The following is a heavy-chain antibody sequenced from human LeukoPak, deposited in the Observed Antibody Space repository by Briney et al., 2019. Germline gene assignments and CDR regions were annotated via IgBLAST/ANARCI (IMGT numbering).Heavy chain of an antibody. J-gene: IGHJ5*02. V-gene: IGHV1-18*01. Sequence: ASVKVSCKASGYTFTSYGISWVRQAPGQGLEWMGWISAYNGNTNYAQKFQGRVTITADESTSTAYMELSSLRSEDTAVYYCASTVTSDIVVVPAAIAWFDPWGQGTLVTVSS. D-gene: IGHD2-2*01. CDR1: GYTFTSYG. CDR2: ISAYNGNT. CDR3: ASTVTSDIVVVPAAIAWFDP.